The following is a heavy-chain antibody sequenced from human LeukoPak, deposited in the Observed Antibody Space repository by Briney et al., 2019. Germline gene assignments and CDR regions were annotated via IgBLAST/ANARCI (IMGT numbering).Heavy chain of an antibody. V-gene: IGHV3-23*01. CDR1: GFTFTSYG. J-gene: IGHJ4*02. Sequence: PGGSLRLSCAASGFTFTSYGMSWVRQAPGKGLEWVSAISGGGGSTYYADSVKGRFTISRDNSKNTLYLQMNSLRAEDTAVYYCAKEDYGDYVGVGLDYWGQGTLVTVSS. D-gene: IGHD4-17*01. CDR2: ISGGGGST. CDR3: AKEDYGDYVGVGLDY.